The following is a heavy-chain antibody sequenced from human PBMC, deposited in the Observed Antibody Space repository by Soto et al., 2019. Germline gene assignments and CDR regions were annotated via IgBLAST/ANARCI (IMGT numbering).Heavy chain of an antibody. CDR2: IYDSGSP. J-gene: IGHJ4*02. CDR1: GGSISVYY. V-gene: IGHV4-59*01. Sequence: SETLSLTCTISGGSISVYYWSWIRQSPGQGLEWIGYIYDSGSPYYNPSLKTRVTISADTSKNQISLKLTSATAAVTAVSFCGRGVGSSPPRYWGRGTLVTVSS. D-gene: IGHD3-9*01. CDR3: GRGVGSSPPRY.